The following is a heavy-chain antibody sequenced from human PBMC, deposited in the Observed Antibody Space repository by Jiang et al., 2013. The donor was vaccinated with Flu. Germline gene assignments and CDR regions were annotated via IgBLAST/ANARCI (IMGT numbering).Heavy chain of an antibody. D-gene: IGHD1-26*01. CDR2: ISGSGGST. CDR3: AKDRIRSPTWYSGSYSL. CDR1: GFTFSSYA. V-gene: IGHV3-23*01. J-gene: IGHJ4*02. Sequence: GGSLRLSCAASGFTFSSYAMSWVRQAPGKGLEWVSAISGSGGSTYYADSVKGRFTISRDNSKNTLYLQMNSLRAEDTAVYYCAKDRIRSPTWYSGSYSLWGQGTLVTVSS.